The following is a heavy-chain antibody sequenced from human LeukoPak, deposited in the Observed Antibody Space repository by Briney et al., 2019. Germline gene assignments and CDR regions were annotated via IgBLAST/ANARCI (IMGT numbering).Heavy chain of an antibody. CDR2: ISYDGSNK. CDR3: ARAVWEVTAKIDY. V-gene: IGHV3-30*01. D-gene: IGHD2-21*02. J-gene: IGHJ4*02. Sequence: GGSLRLSCAASGFTFSSYAMHWVRQAPGKGLEWVAVISYDGSNKYYADSVKGRFTIARDNSKNTLYLQMNSLRAEDTAVYDCARAVWEVTAKIDYWGQGTLVTVSS. CDR1: GFTFSSYA.